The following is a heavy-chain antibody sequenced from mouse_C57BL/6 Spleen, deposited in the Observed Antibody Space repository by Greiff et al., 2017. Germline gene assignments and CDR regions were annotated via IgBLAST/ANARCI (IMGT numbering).Heavy chain of an antibody. Sequence: QVQLQQPGAELVRPGSSVKLSCKASGYTFTSYWMHWVKQRPIQGLEWIGNIDPSDSETHYNQKFKDKATLTVDTSSSTAYMQLSSLTSEDSAVYYGARGYYGSSYLYFDVWGTGTTVTVSS. CDR1: GYTFTSYW. CDR2: IDPSDSET. V-gene: IGHV1-52*01. CDR3: ARGYYGSSYLYFDV. J-gene: IGHJ1*03. D-gene: IGHD1-1*01.